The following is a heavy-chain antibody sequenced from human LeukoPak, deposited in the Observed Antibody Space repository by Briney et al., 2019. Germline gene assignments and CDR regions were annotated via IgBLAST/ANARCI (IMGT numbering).Heavy chain of an antibody. V-gene: IGHV1-24*01. CDR3: ATDPSVLILRYFDCLNY. J-gene: IGHJ4*02. CDR1: GYTLTELS. Sequence: ASVKVSCKVSGYTLTELSMHWVRQAPGKGLEWMGGFDPEDGETIYAQKFQGRVTMTEDTSTDTAYMELSSLRSEDTAVYYCATDPSVLILRYFDCLNYWGQGTLVTVSS. CDR2: FDPEDGET. D-gene: IGHD3-9*01.